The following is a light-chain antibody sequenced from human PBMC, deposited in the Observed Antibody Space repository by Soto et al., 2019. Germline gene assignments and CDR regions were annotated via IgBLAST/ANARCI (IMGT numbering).Light chain of an antibody. J-gene: IGLJ2*01. V-gene: IGLV3-1*01. CDR2: QDS. CDR3: QAWDSSTAVV. Sequence: SYELTQPPSVSVSPGQTASITCSGDKLGDKYACWYQRKPGQSPVLVIYQDSKRPSGIPERFSGSNSGNTATLTISGTQAMDEADYYCQAWDSSTAVVFGGGTKVTVL. CDR1: KLGDKY.